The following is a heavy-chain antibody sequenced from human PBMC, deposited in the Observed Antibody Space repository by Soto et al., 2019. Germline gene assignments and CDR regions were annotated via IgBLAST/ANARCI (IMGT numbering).Heavy chain of an antibody. D-gene: IGHD2-2*02. V-gene: IGHV3-48*01. CDR3: ARENILGV. J-gene: IGHJ3*01. CDR2: ISSFSSTI. Sequence: GGSLSLSCAASGFTFSSYSMNWVRQAPGKGLDWISYISSFSSTIFYADSVKGRFTISRDNAKNSLYLQMNSLRAEDTAVYYCARENILGVWGQGTMVTVSS. CDR1: GFTFSSYS.